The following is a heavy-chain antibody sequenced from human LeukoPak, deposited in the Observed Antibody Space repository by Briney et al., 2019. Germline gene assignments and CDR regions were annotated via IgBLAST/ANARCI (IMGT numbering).Heavy chain of an antibody. Sequence: GGSLRLSCAASGFTVSSNYMSWVRQAPGKGLDWVSVIYSGGSTYYADSVKGRFTISRDNSKNTLYLQMNSLRAEDTAVYYCARDLDSYGSYYFDYWGQGTLVTVSS. V-gene: IGHV3-66*01. J-gene: IGHJ4*02. CDR3: ARDLDSYGSYYFDY. CDR1: GFTVSSNY. D-gene: IGHD5-18*01. CDR2: IYSGGST.